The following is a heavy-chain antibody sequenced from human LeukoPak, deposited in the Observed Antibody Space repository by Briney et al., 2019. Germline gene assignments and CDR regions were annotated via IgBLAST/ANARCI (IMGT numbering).Heavy chain of an antibody. V-gene: IGHV4-59*01. J-gene: IGHJ4*02. CDR2: IYYSGST. CDR3: ARGNGDLNY. CDR1: GGSNSSYY. D-gene: IGHD4-17*01. Sequence: SETLSLTCTVSGGSNSSYYWSWIRQLPGKGLEWIGYIYYSGSTNYNPSLKSRVTISVDTSKNQFSLKLSSVTAADTAVYYCARGNGDLNYWGQGTLVTVSS.